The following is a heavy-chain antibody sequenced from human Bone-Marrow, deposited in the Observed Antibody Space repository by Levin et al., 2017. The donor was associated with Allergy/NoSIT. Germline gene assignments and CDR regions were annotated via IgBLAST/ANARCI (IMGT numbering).Heavy chain of an antibody. D-gene: IGHD6-13*01. Sequence: GGSLRLSCAASGFTFSSYAMGWVRQAPRKGLEWVSTISGGSTYYADSVKGRFTISRDNSKNTLYLQMKSLRAEDTAVYYCARRIAAAGNGAFDNWGQGTMVTVSS. J-gene: IGHJ3*02. CDR2: ISGGST. V-gene: IGHV3-23*01. CDR1: GFTFSSYA. CDR3: ARRIAAAGNGAFDN.